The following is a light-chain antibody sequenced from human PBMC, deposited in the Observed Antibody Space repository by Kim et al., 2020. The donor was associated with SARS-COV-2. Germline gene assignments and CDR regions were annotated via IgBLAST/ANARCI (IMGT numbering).Light chain of an antibody. Sequence: VALGQTVRITGQGDSLRSYYATWYQQKAGQAPIPVIYGKDNRPSGIPDRFSGSSSGNTASLTITGAQAEDEADYYCNSRDSNDNVVFGGGTSLTVL. CDR1: SLRSYY. J-gene: IGLJ2*01. CDR3: NSRDSNDNVV. V-gene: IGLV3-19*01. CDR2: GKD.